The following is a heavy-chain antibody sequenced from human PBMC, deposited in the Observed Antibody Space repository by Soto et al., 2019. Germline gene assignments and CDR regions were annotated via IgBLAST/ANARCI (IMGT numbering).Heavy chain of an antibody. CDR3: ARAQPFEFHNWFDP. Sequence: QVQLQESGPGLVKSSETLSLTCTVTGGSISSYYWSWIRRPPGKGLEWIGHIYDSGSTNYNPSLESRVTISLDTSTNQFSLKFISVTAADTAVYYCARAQPFEFHNWFDPWGQGTLVSVSA. CDR1: GGSISSYY. CDR2: IYDSGST. V-gene: IGHV4-59*13. J-gene: IGHJ5*02. D-gene: IGHD3-10*01.